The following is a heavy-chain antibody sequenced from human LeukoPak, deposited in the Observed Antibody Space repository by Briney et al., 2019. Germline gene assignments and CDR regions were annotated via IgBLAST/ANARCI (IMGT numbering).Heavy chain of an antibody. CDR2: IYSADTT. CDR3: ARDSAHIVVVPVVIPPGLDNWFDP. Sequence: GGSLRLSCAVSGFTVSSNYMNWVRQAPGKGLEWISVIYSADTTHYAESVKGRFTISRDNSKNTLYLQMNSLRAEDTAVYYCARDSAHIVVVPVVIPPGLDNWFDPWGQGTLVTVSS. D-gene: IGHD2-2*01. V-gene: IGHV3-66*01. J-gene: IGHJ5*02. CDR1: GFTVSSNY.